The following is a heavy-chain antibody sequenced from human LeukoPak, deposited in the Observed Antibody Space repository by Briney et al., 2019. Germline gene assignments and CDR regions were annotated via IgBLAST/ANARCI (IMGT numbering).Heavy chain of an antibody. D-gene: IGHD3-22*01. CDR1: GGSISSGGYY. CDR3: ARVTYDSSGETFDY. J-gene: IGHJ4*02. CDR2: IYHSGST. V-gene: IGHV4-30-2*01. Sequence: PSETLSLTCTVSGGSISSGGYYWSWIRQPPGKGLEWIGYIYHSGSTYYNPSLKSRVTISVDRSKNQFSLKLSSVTAADTAVYYCARVTYDSSGETFDYWGQGTLVTVSS.